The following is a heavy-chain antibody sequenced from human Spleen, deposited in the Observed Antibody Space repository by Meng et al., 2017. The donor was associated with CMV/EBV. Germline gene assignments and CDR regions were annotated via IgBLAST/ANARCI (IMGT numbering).Heavy chain of an antibody. CDR3: ARVGRFTIFGVVFYAMDV. D-gene: IGHD3-3*01. Sequence: GGSLRLSCAASGFTFSTYSMNWVRQAPGKGLEWVSSISSSSAYIYYADSMKGRFTISRDNAKNSLYLQMNSLRAEDTAVYYCARVGRFTIFGVVFYAMDVWGQGTTVTVSS. CDR2: ISSSSAYI. V-gene: IGHV3-21*01. CDR1: GFTFSTYS. J-gene: IGHJ6*02.